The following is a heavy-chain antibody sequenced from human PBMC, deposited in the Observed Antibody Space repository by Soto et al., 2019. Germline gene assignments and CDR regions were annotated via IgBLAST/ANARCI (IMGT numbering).Heavy chain of an antibody. V-gene: IGHV4-34*01. J-gene: IGHJ4*02. Sequence: QVQLQQWGAGLVKPSETLSLSCAVYGQSFSGHSWAWIRQSPGKGLEWIGEINESGSTYYNPSHKSRVTTSADTSKNQFSLKLSSVSAADTAVYFCARGSGIVALPGELEDVNYDYWGQGTLVNVSA. CDR1: GQSFSGHS. CDR2: INESGST. D-gene: IGHD1-1*01. CDR3: ARGSGIVALPGELEDVNYDY.